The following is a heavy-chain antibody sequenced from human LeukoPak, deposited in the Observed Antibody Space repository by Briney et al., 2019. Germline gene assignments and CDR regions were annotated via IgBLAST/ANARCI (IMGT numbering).Heavy chain of an antibody. D-gene: IGHD3-3*01. J-gene: IGHJ4*02. V-gene: IGHV3-30*02. CDR2: IRYDGSNK. CDR3: ARVPYYDFWSGYSLEYYFDY. CDR1: GFTFSSYG. Sequence: HPGGSLRLSCAASGFTFSSYGIHWVRQAPGKGLEWVAFIRYDGSNKYYADSVKGRFTISRDNSKNTLYLQMNSLRAEDTAVYYCARVPYYDFWSGYSLEYYFDYWGQGTLVTVSS.